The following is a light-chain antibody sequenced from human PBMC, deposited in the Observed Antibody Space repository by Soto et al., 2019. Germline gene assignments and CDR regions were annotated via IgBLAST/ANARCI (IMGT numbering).Light chain of an antibody. V-gene: IGLV2-14*01. CDR1: SNDVGGHNY. Sequence: QSALTQPASVSGSPGQSITISCTGTSNDVGGHNYVSWYQQHPGKAPNLMIYEVSNRPSGVSNRFSGSKSGNTASLTISGLQAEDEADYYCSSYSRSSFYVFGTGTKLTVL. CDR2: EVS. CDR3: SSYSRSSFYV. J-gene: IGLJ1*01.